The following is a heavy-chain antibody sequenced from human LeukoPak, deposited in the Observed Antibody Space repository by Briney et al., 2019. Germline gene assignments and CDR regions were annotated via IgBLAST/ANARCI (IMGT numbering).Heavy chain of an antibody. J-gene: IGHJ4*02. CDR3: ARDGVGASYLPNFDY. CDR1: GFTFSSYW. CDR2: IKQDGSEK. V-gene: IGHV3-7*01. D-gene: IGHD1-26*01. Sequence: SGGSLRLSCAASGFTFSSYWMSWVRQAPGKGLEWVANIKQDGSEKYYVDSVKGRFTISRDNAKNLLYLQMNSLRAEDTAVYYCARDGVGASYLPNFDYWGQGTLVCVSS.